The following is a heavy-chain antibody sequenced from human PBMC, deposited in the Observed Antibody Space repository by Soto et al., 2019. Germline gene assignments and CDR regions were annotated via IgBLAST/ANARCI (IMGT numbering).Heavy chain of an antibody. Sequence: GGSPRLSCAASGFTFNTYAMSWVRQAPAKGLEWVSTISGSGGTTYYADSVKGRFTISRDNSKSTLYLRMDSLRAEDTALYYCATRLTRYFDCWGQGTLVTVSS. CDR3: ATRLTRYFDC. CDR2: ISGSGGTT. D-gene: IGHD7-27*01. CDR1: GFTFNTYA. J-gene: IGHJ4*02. V-gene: IGHV3-23*01.